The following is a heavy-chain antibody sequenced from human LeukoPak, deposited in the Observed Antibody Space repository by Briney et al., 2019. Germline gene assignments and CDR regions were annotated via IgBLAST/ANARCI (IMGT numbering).Heavy chain of an antibody. D-gene: IGHD2-2*01. CDR3: ASPPPGGYCSSTSCQSGAFDI. J-gene: IGHJ3*02. V-gene: IGHV4-38-2*01. Sequence: SETLSLTCAVSGYSISSGYYWGWIRQPPGKGLEWIGSIYHSGSTYYDPSLKGRVTISVDTSKNQFSLKLSSVTAADTAVYYCASPPPGGYCSSTSCQSGAFDIWGQGTMVTVSS. CDR2: IYHSGST. CDR1: GYSISSGYY.